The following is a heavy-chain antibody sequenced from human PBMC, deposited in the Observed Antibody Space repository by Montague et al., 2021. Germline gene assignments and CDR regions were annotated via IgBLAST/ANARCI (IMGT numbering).Heavy chain of an antibody. Sequence: SLRLSCAASGFTFGGYCMTWVRQAPGRGLEWVSFISPSGDTFYAESVKGRFIVSRDNSNNALYLHLNSLRGEDSAIYYCVKTSSGTYDSWGPGTLVTVSS. CDR2: ISPSGDT. D-gene: IGHD1-26*01. J-gene: IGHJ5*01. CDR1: GFTFGGYC. CDR3: VKTSSGTYDS. V-gene: IGHV3-23*01.